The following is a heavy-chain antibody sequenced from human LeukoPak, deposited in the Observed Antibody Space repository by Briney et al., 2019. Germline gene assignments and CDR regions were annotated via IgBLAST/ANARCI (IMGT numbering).Heavy chain of an antibody. CDR3: ARGRRVWQWLDY. Sequence: PSETLSLTCAVYGGSFSGYYWSWIRQPPGKGLEWIGEINHSGSTNYNPSLKSRVTISVDTSKNQFSLKLSSVTAADTAVYYCARGRRVWQWLDYWGQGTLVTVSS. CDR1: GGSFSGYY. V-gene: IGHV4-34*01. D-gene: IGHD6-19*01. CDR2: INHSGST. J-gene: IGHJ4*02.